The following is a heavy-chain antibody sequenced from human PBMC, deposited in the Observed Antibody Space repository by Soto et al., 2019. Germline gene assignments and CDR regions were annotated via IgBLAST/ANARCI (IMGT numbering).Heavy chain of an antibody. Sequence: QVQLRESGPGLVRPSQTLSLSCTVSGASISGADRYWSWFRQPPGKALEWMGYIHYSGNTYYNPSLKGRVTISGATSKNQFSLRLVSVTAADTAVYFCAGPSRFRDYYYGVDVWGQGTTVIVSS. CDR2: IHYSGNT. CDR1: GASISGADRY. D-gene: IGHD2-21*01. V-gene: IGHV4-30-4*01. J-gene: IGHJ6*02. CDR3: AGPSRFRDYYYGVDV.